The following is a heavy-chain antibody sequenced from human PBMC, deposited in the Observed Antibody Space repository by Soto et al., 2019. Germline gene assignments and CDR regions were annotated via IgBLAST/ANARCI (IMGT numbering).Heavy chain of an antibody. CDR1: GFNFNTYG. J-gene: IGHJ4*01. V-gene: IGHV3-30*03. D-gene: IGHD3-10*01. Sequence: GGSLRLSCAASGFNFNTYGMHWVRQAPGKGLEWVAVISYDGSDKYYADSVKGRFTISRDNSKNTLYLQMNSLRAEDTAVYYCARDGVTMVRGVTLSFDYWGQGTLVTVSS. CDR2: ISYDGSDK. CDR3: ARDGVTMVRGVTLSFDY.